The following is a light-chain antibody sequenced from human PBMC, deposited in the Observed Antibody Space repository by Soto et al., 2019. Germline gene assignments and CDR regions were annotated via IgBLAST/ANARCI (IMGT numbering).Light chain of an antibody. CDR3: QQYNNRPRAT. Sequence: EIVLRRSPATRSVSRGERATLSCRASQSVTSNLPSYQPTPGHAPRLLIYHASTTATRIPARFIGSGSGTESTLTLTSLQSEDFALSYFQQYNNRPRATFGPGTKVDIK. CDR2: HAS. V-gene: IGKV3-15*01. J-gene: IGKJ3*01. CDR1: QSVTSN.